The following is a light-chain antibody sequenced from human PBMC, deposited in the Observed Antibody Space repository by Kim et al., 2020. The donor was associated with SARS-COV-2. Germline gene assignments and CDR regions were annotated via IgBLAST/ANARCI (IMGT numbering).Light chain of an antibody. CDR1: QGISSW. V-gene: IGKV1-12*01. CDR3: QQANSFPLT. J-gene: IGKJ4*01. CDR2: AAS. Sequence: DIQMTQSPSSVSASVGDSVTISCRASQGISSWLAWYQHKPGKAPKLLIYAASSLQSGVPSRFSGSGSGTDFTLTISSLQPEDFATYYCQQANSFPLTFGGGTKVDIK.